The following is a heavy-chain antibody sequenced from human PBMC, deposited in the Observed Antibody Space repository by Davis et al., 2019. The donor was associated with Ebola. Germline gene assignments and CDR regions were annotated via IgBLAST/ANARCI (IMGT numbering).Heavy chain of an antibody. CDR1: GFTFSSYG. D-gene: IGHD1-26*01. CDR2: ISYDGSNK. Sequence: PGGSLRLSCAASGFTFSSYGMHWVRQAPGKGLEWVAVISYDGSNKYYADSVKGRFTISRDNSKNTLYLQMNSLRAEDTAVYYCAKDLRLWEPLGGEIDYWGQGTLVTVSS. J-gene: IGHJ4*02. V-gene: IGHV3-30*18. CDR3: AKDLRLWEPLGGEIDY.